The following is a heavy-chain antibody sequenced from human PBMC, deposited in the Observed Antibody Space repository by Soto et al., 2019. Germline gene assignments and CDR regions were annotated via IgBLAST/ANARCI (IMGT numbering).Heavy chain of an antibody. J-gene: IGHJ5*02. CDR3: ARAGGVVTAIHYWFDP. CDR1: GGTFSSYA. V-gene: IGHV1-69*01. CDR2: SIPIFGTA. Sequence: QVQLVQSGAEVKKPGSSVKVSCKASGGTFSSYAISWVRQAPGQGLEWMGGSIPIFGTANYAQKFQGRVTITADESTRTAYMERSSLRSEDTAVYYCARAGGVVTAIHYWFDPWGQGTLVTVCS. D-gene: IGHD2-21*02.